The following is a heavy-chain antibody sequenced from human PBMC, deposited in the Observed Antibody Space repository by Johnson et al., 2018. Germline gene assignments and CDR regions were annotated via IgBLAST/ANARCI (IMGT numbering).Heavy chain of an antibody. CDR3: AKDRAYDYDSSGYYNAEYFQH. CDR2: ILPIFGTA. CDR1: GGTFSGFA. D-gene: IGHD3-22*01. V-gene: IGHV1-69*01. J-gene: IGHJ1*01. Sequence: QVQLVQSGAEVKNPGSSVKVSCKASGGTFSGFAVSWLRQAPGQGLEWMGGILPIFGTANYAQTFQGRVRITADEATNTAYMELSGRRYEDTAVYYGAKDRAYDYDSSGYYNAEYFQHWGQGTLVTVSS.